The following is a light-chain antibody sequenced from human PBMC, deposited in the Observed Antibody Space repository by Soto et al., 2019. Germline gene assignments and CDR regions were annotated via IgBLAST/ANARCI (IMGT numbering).Light chain of an antibody. CDR3: AAWVDSLSGDV. Sequence: QSALTQPPSASWPPAQTVTISCSGSKSSIGSTYVFRDKLLPGTAPKLLVSRNNQRTTGAPDPFSGSKSGTSASLAIRGLLSEDEADYYCAAWVDSLSGDVFGTGTKVTV. J-gene: IGLJ1*01. V-gene: IGLV1-47*01. CDR2: RNN. CDR1: KSSIGSTY.